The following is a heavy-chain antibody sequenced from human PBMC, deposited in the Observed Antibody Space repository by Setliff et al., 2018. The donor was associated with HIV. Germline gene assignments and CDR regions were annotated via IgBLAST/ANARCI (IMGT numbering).Heavy chain of an antibody. CDR3: ANLWELGA. CDR2: IKQDGSEI. CDR1: GFTFSSYA. J-gene: IGHJ5*02. Sequence: PGGSLRLSCAASGFTFSSYAMNWVRQAPGTGLEWVANIKQDGSEIYYMDSVKGRFTISRDNARTSLFLEMRSLRDEDTAVYLCANLWELGAWGQGTLVTVSS. V-gene: IGHV3-7*03. D-gene: IGHD3-16*01.